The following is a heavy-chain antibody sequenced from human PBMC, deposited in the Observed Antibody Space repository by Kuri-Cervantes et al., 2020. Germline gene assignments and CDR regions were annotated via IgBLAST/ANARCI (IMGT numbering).Heavy chain of an antibody. CDR1: GLSVSTSGVG. V-gene: IGHV2-5*02. D-gene: IGHD2-21*02. CDR2: IYWDDDK. Sequence: SGPTLVKPAETLTLTCTFSGLSVSTSGVGVAWIRQPPGKALEWLALIYWDDDKRYCPSLKSRLTITKDNSKNQVVLEMTGMDLVDAGTYYCAHRRGDRVFGYDAFDVWGQGTVVTVSS. CDR3: AHRRGDRVFGYDAFDV. J-gene: IGHJ3*01.